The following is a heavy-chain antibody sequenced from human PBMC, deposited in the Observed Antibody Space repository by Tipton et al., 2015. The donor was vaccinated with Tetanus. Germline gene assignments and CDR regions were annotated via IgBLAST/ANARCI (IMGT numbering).Heavy chain of an antibody. D-gene: IGHD1-7*01. Sequence: LRLSCAASGFSFSTYNFHWIRQSPGKGLEWIGSTYHSGSTYYNPSLKSRVTISVDTSGNQFSLSLSSVTAADTAVYYCARPHSLGNYLYWGRGTLVTVSS. CDR2: TYHSGST. V-gene: IGHV4-39*01. CDR3: ARPHSLGNYLY. CDR1: GFSFSTYN. J-gene: IGHJ4*02.